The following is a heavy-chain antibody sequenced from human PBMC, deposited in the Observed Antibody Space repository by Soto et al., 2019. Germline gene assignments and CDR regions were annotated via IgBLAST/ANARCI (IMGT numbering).Heavy chain of an antibody. D-gene: IGHD3-10*01. CDR2: IYHSGST. CDR3: ARVGSGSYYGTTFDY. CDR1: SGSISSGNW. J-gene: IGHJ4*02. V-gene: IGHV4-4*02. Sequence: SETLSLTCAVSSGSISSGNWWSWVRQPPGKGLEWIGEIYHSGSTNYNPSLKSRVTISVDKSKNQFSLKLSSVTAADTAVYYCARVGSGSYYGTTFDYWGQGTLVTVSS.